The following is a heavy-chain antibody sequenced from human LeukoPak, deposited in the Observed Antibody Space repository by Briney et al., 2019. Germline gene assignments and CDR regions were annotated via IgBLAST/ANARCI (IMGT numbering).Heavy chain of an antibody. Sequence: ASVKVSCKASGYTFTGYYMHWVRQAPGQGLEWMGWINPNSGGTNYAQKFQGWVTMTRDTSISTAYMELSRLRSDDTAVYYCARDIGYSSGLFDYWGQGTLVTVSS. V-gene: IGHV1-2*04. CDR3: ARDIGYSSGLFDY. D-gene: IGHD6-19*01. CDR1: GYTFTGYY. J-gene: IGHJ4*02. CDR2: INPNSGGT.